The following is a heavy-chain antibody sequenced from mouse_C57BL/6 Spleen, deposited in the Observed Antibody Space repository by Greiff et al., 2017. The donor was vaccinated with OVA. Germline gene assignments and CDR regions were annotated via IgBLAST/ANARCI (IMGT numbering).Heavy chain of an antibody. J-gene: IGHJ1*03. CDR1: GFTFSDYY. V-gene: IGHV5-16*01. CDR2: INYDGSST. CDR3: ARGGCYFDV. Sequence: EVKLVESEGGLVQPGSSMKLSCTASGFTFSDYYMAWVRQVPEKGLEWVANINYDGSSTYYLDSLKSRFIISRDNAKNILYLQMSSLKSEDTASYYCARGGCYFDVWGTGTTVTVSS.